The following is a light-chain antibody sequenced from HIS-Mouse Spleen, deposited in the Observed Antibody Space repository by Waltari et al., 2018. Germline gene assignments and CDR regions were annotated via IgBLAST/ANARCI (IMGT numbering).Light chain of an antibody. Sequence: QSALTQPPSASGSPGQSVTISCTGTSSDVGGYNYVSWYQQHPGKAPKLMSYEVSKRPQGVPDRFPGSKSGNTASLTVSGLQAEDEADYYCSSYAGSNNLFGGGTKLTVL. CDR2: EVS. V-gene: IGLV2-8*01. CDR1: SSDVGGYNY. J-gene: IGLJ2*01. CDR3: SSYAGSNNL.